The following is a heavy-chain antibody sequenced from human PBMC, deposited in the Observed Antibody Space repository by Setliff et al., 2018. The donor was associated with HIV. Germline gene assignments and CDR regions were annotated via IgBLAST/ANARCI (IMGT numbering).Heavy chain of an antibody. Sequence: SETLSLTCPVSGGSISGGGYYWSWIRQHPGKGLDWIGNIYYIGNTDYNPSLKSRVTISIDTSKNQFSLKLSCVTAADTAIYYCARVPRITTLRNAFDIWGQGTMVTVSS. D-gene: IGHD3-3*01. CDR1: GGSISGGGYY. J-gene: IGHJ3*02. CDR3: ARVPRITTLRNAFDI. CDR2: IYYIGNT. V-gene: IGHV4-31*03.